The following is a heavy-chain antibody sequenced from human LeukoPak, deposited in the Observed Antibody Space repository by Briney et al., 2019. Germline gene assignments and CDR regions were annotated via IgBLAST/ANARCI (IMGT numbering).Heavy chain of an antibody. CDR2: IYHSGST. J-gene: IGHJ4*02. Sequence: PSETLSLTCAVSGGSISSGGYSWSWIRQPPGKGLEWIGYIYHSGSTYYNPSLKSRVTISVDRSKNQFSLKLSSVTAADTAVYYCARRHYDSTGRDFDYWGRGTLVTVSS. CDR1: GGSISSGGYS. CDR3: ARRHYDSTGRDFDY. V-gene: IGHV4-30-2*01. D-gene: IGHD3-22*01.